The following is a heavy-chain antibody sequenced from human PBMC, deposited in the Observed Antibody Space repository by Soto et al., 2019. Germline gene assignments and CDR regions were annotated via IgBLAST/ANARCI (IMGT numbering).Heavy chain of an antibody. J-gene: IGHJ4*02. Sequence: QVQLVQSGAEVKKPGASVKVSCKASGYTFTNYIISWVRQAPGQGREWMGWISAYNGNTKYAQKLQGRVTMTTDTSTSTASMELRNLISDDTAVYYCSRYTPPPDYWGQGTLGTVSS. CDR1: GYTFTNYI. CDR2: ISAYNGNT. CDR3: SRYTPPPDY. V-gene: IGHV1-18*01.